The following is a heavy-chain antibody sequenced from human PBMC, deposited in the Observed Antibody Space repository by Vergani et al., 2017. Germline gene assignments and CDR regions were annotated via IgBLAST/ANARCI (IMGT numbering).Heavy chain of an antibody. D-gene: IGHD6-13*01. V-gene: IGHV4-30-4*08. J-gene: IGHJ6*02. CDR2: IYYSGST. CDR1: GGSISSGDYY. CDR3: ARVRIAAAGTQYYYYGMDV. Sequence: QVQLQESGPGLVKPSQTLSLTCTVSGGSISSGDYYWSWIRQPPGKGLEWIGYIYYSGSTYYNPPLKSRVTISVDTSKNQFSLKLSSVTAADTAVYYCARVRIAAAGTQYYYYGMDVWGQGTTVTVSS.